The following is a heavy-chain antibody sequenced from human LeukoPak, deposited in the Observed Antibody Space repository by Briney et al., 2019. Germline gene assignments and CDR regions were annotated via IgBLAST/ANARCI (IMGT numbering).Heavy chain of an antibody. V-gene: IGHV1-2*06. CDR1: GYTFTGYY. CDR2: INPNSGGT. Sequence: ASVKVSCKASGYTFTGYYMHWVRQAPGQGLEWMGRINPNSGGTNYAQKFQGRVTMTRDTSISTAYMELSSLRSDDTAVFYCARRIAAAGHFDYWGQGTLVTVSS. J-gene: IGHJ4*02. D-gene: IGHD6-13*01. CDR3: ARRIAAAGHFDY.